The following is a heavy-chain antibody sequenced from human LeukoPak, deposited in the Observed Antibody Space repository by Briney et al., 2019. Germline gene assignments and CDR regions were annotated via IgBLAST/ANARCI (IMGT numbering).Heavy chain of an antibody. Sequence: PGGSLRLSCAASGFTFSSYGMHWVRQAPGKGLEWVAVISYDGSNKYYADSVKGRFTISRDNSKNTLYLQMNSLRAEDTAVYYCAKNPSPYSSGHRGLGYWGQGTLVTVSS. J-gene: IGHJ4*02. CDR1: GFTFSSYG. D-gene: IGHD6-19*01. CDR2: ISYDGSNK. V-gene: IGHV3-30*18. CDR3: AKNPSPYSSGHRGLGY.